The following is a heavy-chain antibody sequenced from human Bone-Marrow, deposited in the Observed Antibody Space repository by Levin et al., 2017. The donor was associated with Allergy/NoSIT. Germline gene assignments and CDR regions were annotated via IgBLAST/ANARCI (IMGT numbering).Heavy chain of an antibody. CDR3: AKNYYDTSGYLDDAFDI. CDR1: GFTFSSYA. D-gene: IGHD3-22*01. V-gene: IGHV3-30-3*01. J-gene: IGHJ3*02. Sequence: GGSLRLSCAASGFTFSSYAMHWVRQAPGKGLEWVAVITFDGDNKYYADSVEGRFTISRDNSKNTLYLEMNSLRTEDTAMYYCAKNYYDTSGYLDDAFDIWGQGTVVTVSS. CDR2: ITFDGDNK.